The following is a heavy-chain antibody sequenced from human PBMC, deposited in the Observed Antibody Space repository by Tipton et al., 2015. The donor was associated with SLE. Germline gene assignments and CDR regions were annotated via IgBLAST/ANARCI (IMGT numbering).Heavy chain of an antibody. D-gene: IGHD6-13*01. CDR2: IYPDDSDT. CDR3: ARLSSSWLY. J-gene: IGHJ4*02. V-gene: IGHV5-51*03. CDR1: GYIFTSYW. Sequence: QSGAEVKKPGESLKISCKASGYIFTSYWIGWARQMPGKGLEYMGIIYPDDSDTTYSPSFQGQVTISADKSINTAFLQWDSLKASDTAIYYCARLSSSWLYWGQGTLVTVSS.